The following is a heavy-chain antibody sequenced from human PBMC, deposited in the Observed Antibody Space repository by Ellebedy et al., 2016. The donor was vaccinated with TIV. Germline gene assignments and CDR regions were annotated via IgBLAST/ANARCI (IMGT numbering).Heavy chain of an antibody. CDR3: ARGGRDGYTPVSY. CDR1: RGTFSSYA. D-gene: IGHD5-24*01. V-gene: IGHV1-18*01. J-gene: IGHJ4*02. CDR2: ISAYNGNT. Sequence: ASVKVSXKASRGTFSSYAISWVRQAPGQGLEWMGWISAYNGNTNYAQKLQGRVTMTTDTSTSTAYMELRSLRSDDTAVYYCARGGRDGYTPVSYWGQGTLVTVSS.